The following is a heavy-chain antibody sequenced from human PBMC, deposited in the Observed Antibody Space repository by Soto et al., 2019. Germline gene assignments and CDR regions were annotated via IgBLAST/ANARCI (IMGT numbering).Heavy chain of an antibody. CDR2: IYHSGST. Sequence: PSETLSLTCAVSGYSISSGYYWGWIRQPPGKGLERIGSIYHSGSTYYNPSLKSRVTISVDTSKNQFSLKLSSVTAADTAVYYCAREYGIYYDSSGYFDAFDIWGQGTMVTVSS. D-gene: IGHD3-22*01. CDR3: AREYGIYYDSSGYFDAFDI. V-gene: IGHV4-38-2*02. J-gene: IGHJ3*02. CDR1: GYSISSGYY.